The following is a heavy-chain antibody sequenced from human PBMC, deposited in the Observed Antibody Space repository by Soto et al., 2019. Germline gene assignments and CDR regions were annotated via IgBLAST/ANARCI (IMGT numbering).Heavy chain of an antibody. CDR2: VNTYNGNP. V-gene: IGHV1-18*01. D-gene: IGHD6-6*01. CDR3: ERYSQYSTDWQRFDS. Sequence: QVQLVQSGVEVKKPGASVKVSCKASGYTFTNYAISWVRHAPGRGLEWMGWVNTYNGNPNYAQIFQGRVTMTTDTSTGTAYMELRSLKSDDSAVYYCERYSQYSTDWQRFDSWGQGTLVTVSS. CDR1: GYTFTNYA. J-gene: IGHJ4*02.